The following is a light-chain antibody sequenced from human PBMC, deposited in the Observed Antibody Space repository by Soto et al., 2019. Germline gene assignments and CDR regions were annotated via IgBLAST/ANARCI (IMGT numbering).Light chain of an antibody. CDR2: GDN. CDR3: ATWADSLNGVV. J-gene: IGLJ2*01. Sequence: QSVLTQPPSVSGAPGQRVTISCTGSSSNIGRGYDVHWYQQVPGSAPRLLLSGDNTRPSGVPDRFSGSKSGTSATLAISGLRSEDEGDYYCATWADSLNGVVFGGGTKLTVL. V-gene: IGLV1-40*01. CDR1: SSNIGRGYD.